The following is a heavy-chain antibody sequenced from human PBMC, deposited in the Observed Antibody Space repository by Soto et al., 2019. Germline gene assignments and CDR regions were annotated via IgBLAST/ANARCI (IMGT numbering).Heavy chain of an antibody. V-gene: IGHV3-33*06. D-gene: IGHD1-26*01. Sequence: VQLVESGGGVVQPGRSLRLSCAASGFTFRTYGMYWVRQAPGKGLEWVAVIWYDASNKYYADSVKGRFTISRDNSENTLYLQMNSLRAEDTAVYYCAQGRVDGGELDLWGQGTLVTVSS. CDR2: IWYDASNK. CDR1: GFTFRTYG. CDR3: AQGRVDGGELDL. J-gene: IGHJ4*02.